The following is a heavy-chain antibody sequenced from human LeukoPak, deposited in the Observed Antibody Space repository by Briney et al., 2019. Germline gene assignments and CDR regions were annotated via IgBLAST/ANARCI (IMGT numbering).Heavy chain of an antibody. CDR3: ASTRQYSSIWYYRFDP. CDR1: GGSFSGYY. CDR2: INHSGAT. J-gene: IGHJ5*02. D-gene: IGHD6-13*01. V-gene: IGHV4-34*01. Sequence: SETLSLTCAVYGGSFSGYYWSWIRQPPGKGLEWIGEINHSGATNYNPSLKSRVTISVDTSKNQFSLKLTSVTAADTAVYYCASTRQYSSIWYYRFDPWGQGTLVTVSS.